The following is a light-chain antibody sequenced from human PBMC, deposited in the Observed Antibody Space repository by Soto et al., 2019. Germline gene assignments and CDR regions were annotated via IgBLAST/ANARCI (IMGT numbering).Light chain of an antibody. J-gene: IGKJ5*01. CDR1: QGISNY. CDR3: QQVNSYPIT. V-gene: IGKV1-9*01. CDR2: AAS. Sequence: DIQLTQSPSFLSASVGDRVTITCRASQGISNYLAWYQQKAGKAPNLLIYAASTLQSGVPSRFSGSGSGTEVPLTSSSLQPEDFATYYRQQVNSYPITFGQGTRLEIK.